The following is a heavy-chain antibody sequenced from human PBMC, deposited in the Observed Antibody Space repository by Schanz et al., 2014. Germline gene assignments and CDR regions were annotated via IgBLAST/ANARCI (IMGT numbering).Heavy chain of an antibody. CDR1: GGTFSSYS. J-gene: IGHJ4*02. Sequence: QVQLVQSGAEVRKPGASVKVSCKASGGTFSSYSISWVRQAPGQGLEWMGRIIPILGIANYAQKFQGRVTNTADKSTSTAYMDLSSLRPEDTAVYYCARDGVDAAAGGNYWGQGTLVTVSS. CDR2: IIPILGIA. V-gene: IGHV1-69*04. CDR3: ARDGVDAAAGGNY. D-gene: IGHD6-13*01.